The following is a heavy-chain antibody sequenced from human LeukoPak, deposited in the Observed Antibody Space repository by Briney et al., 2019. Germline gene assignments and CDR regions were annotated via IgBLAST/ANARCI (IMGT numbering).Heavy chain of an antibody. D-gene: IGHD3-9*01. Sequence: ASVKVSCKASGYTFTSYGITWVRQAPGQGLEWMGWISTYNGNTNYAQNLQGRVTMTTDTSTSTAYMELRSLRSDDTAVYYCARGPPGNGVRYFDWLFSNYYYYGMDVWGQGTTVTVSS. CDR3: ARGPPGNGVRYFDWLFSNYYYYGMDV. CDR2: ISTYNGNT. V-gene: IGHV1-18*04. J-gene: IGHJ6*02. CDR1: GYTFTSYG.